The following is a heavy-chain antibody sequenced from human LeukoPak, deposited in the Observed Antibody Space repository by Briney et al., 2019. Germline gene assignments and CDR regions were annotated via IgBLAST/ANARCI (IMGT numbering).Heavy chain of an antibody. J-gene: IGHJ4*02. Sequence: GGSLRLSCAASGFTFRGYAMSWVRQRLGTGLERVSGISDSGGSTYYADSVKGRFTISRDNSKNTLYLQMHSLRADDTAVYYCAKDRVRIAATGVDYWGQGTLVTVSS. CDR2: ISDSGGST. CDR3: AKDRVRIAATGVDY. CDR1: GFTFRGYA. D-gene: IGHD6-6*01. V-gene: IGHV3-23*01.